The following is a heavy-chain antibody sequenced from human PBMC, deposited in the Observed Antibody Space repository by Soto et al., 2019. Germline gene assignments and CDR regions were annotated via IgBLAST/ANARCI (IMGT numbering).Heavy chain of an antibody. J-gene: IGHJ3*02. Sequence: PGGSRRLSCAASGFTFSNAWMSWVRQAPGKGLEWVGRIKSKTDGGTTDYAEPVKGRFTISRDDSKNTLYLQMNSLKTEDTAVYYCTTGGIAVADDAFDIWGQGTLVTVSS. V-gene: IGHV3-15*01. D-gene: IGHD6-19*01. CDR3: TTGGIAVADDAFDI. CDR2: IKSKTDGGTT. CDR1: GFTFSNAW.